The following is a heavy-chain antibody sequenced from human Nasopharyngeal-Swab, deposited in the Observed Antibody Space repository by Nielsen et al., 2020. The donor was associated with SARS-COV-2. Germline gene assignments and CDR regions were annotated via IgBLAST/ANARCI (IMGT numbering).Heavy chain of an antibody. D-gene: IGHD5-18*01. V-gene: IGHV4-34*01. Sequence: SETLSPTCAVYGGSFSGYYWSWNRQPPGKGLEWIGEIKHSGSTNYNPSLKSRVTISVDTSKNQFSLKLSSVTAADTAVYYCARGRGYSYGYGAVPLYYYGMDVWGQGTTVTVSS. CDR1: GGSFSGYY. J-gene: IGHJ6*02. CDR2: IKHSGST. CDR3: ARGRGYSYGYGAVPLYYYGMDV.